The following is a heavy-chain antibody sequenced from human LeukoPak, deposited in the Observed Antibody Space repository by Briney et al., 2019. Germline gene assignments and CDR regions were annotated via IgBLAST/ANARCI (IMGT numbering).Heavy chain of an antibody. CDR2: IYYSGST. CDR1: GGSISNYY. V-gene: IGHV4-59*08. Sequence: SETLSLTCTVSGGSISNYYWSWIRQPPGKGLEWIGYIYYSGSTNYNPSLKSRVAISVDTSKNRFSLKLSSVTAADTAVYYCARPHYSSSWYYFDYWGQGTLVTVSS. D-gene: IGHD6-13*01. J-gene: IGHJ4*02. CDR3: ARPHYSSSWYYFDY.